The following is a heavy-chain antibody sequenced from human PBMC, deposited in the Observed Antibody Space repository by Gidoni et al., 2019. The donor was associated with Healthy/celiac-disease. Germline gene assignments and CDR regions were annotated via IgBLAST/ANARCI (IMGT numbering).Heavy chain of an antibody. J-gene: IGHJ4*02. CDR2: INPNSGGT. Sequence: QVQLVQSGAEVKKPGASVMVSCKASGSTFPGNYMHWVRQAPGKGLEWMGWINPNSGGTNYAQKFQGRVTMTRDTSISTAYMELSRLRSDDTAVYYCARVGTGYDFWSEKDYWGQGTLVTVSS. V-gene: IGHV1-2*02. CDR1: GSTFPGNY. D-gene: IGHD3-3*01. CDR3: ARVGTGYDFWSEKDY.